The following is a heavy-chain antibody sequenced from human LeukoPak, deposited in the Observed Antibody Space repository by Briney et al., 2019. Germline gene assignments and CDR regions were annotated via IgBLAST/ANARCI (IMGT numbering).Heavy chain of an antibody. J-gene: IGHJ4*02. CDR1: GFTFSDYW. CDR3: ARKGLPDY. V-gene: IGHV3-7*01. CDR2: IKQDGSVK. Sequence: GGSLRLSCAASGFTFSDYWMSWVRQAPGKELEWVANIKQDGSVKYFVDSVKGRFTISRDNARNSLYLQMNSLGAEDTAVYYCARKGLPDYWGQGTLVTVSS.